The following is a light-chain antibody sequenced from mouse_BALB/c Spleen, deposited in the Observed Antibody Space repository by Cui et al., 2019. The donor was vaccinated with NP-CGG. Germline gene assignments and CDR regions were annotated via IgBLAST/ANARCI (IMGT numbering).Light chain of an antibody. CDR2: GTN. CDR1: TGAVTTSNY. CDR3: ALWYSNHWV. J-gene: IGLJ1*01. V-gene: IGLV1*01. Sequence: QAVVTQESALTTSPGETVTLTCHSSTGAVTTSNYANWVQEKPDHLFTGLIGGTNNRPPGVPARFSGSLIGGKAALTITGAQTEDEAIYFCALWYSNHWVFGGGTQLTVL.